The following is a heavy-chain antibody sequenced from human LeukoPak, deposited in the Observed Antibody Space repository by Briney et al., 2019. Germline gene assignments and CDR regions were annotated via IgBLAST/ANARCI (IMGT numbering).Heavy chain of an antibody. J-gene: IGHJ4*02. D-gene: IGHD6-13*01. CDR1: GFTFSSYA. V-gene: IGHV3-30-3*01. CDR2: ISYDGSNK. CDR3: ASLYPGIASDY. Sequence: GRSLRLSCAASGFTFSSYAMHRVRQAPGKGLEWVAVISYDGSNKYYADSVKGRFTISRDNSKNTLYLQMNSLRAEDTAVYYCASLYPGIASDYWGQGTLVTVSS.